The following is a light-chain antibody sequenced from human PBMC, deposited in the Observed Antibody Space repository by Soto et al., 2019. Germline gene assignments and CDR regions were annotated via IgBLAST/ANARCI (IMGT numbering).Light chain of an antibody. V-gene: IGKV3-15*01. Sequence: EIGRTQPPASLSVSPGERASLSCRASQSVSSNLAWYQQKPGQAPRLLIHGALTRATCIPARVSGTVSGTEFTLTIRSLQSEDLAVYSCKQYNNCPRTFGKGTKLDIK. CDR1: QSVSSN. CDR2: GAL. CDR3: KQYNNCPRT. J-gene: IGKJ1*01.